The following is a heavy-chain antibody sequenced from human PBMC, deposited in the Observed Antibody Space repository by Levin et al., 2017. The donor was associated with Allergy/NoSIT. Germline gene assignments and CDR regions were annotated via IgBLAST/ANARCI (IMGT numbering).Heavy chain of an antibody. CDR1: GYTFTGYY. V-gene: IGHV1-2*02. J-gene: IGHJ4*02. CDR3: ARVIPVRHDYDILTGPFDY. D-gene: IGHD3-9*01. CDR2: INPNIGDT. Sequence: GESLKISCKASGYTFTGYYMHWVRQAPGQGLEWMGWINPNIGDTNYAQKFQGRVTMTRDTSISTAYMELSRLRSDDTAVYYCARVIPVRHDYDILTGPFDYWGQGTLVTVSS.